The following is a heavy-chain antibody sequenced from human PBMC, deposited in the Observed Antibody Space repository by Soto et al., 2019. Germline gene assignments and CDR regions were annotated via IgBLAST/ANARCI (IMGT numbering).Heavy chain of an antibody. CDR2: IYYSGST. CDR3: GSPFLVRGVIITDDX. V-gene: IGHV4-39*01. CDR1: GGSISSSSYY. Sequence: SETLSLTCTVSGGSISSSSYYWGWIRQPPGKGLEWIGSIYYSGSTYYNPSLKSRVTISVDTSKNQFSLKLSSVTAADTAVYYCGSPFLVRGVIITDDXWGQGTLVTVSS. D-gene: IGHD3-10*01. J-gene: IGHJ5*02.